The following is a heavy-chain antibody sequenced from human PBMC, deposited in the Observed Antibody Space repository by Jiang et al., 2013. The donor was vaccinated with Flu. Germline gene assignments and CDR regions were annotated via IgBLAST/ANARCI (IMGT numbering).Heavy chain of an antibody. D-gene: IGHD6-25*01. CDR1: GFIFSGYW. Sequence: VQLVESGGGLVQPGGSLRLSCAASGFIFSGYWMHWVRQAPGKGLVWVSRIDSDGTSTSYADSVKGRFTISRDNAKNTLYLQMNSLRADDTAVYYCTSLPGRGPYGMDVWGQGTTVSVSS. CDR3: TSLPGRGPYGMDV. CDR2: IDSDGTST. V-gene: IGHV3-74*01. J-gene: IGHJ6*02.